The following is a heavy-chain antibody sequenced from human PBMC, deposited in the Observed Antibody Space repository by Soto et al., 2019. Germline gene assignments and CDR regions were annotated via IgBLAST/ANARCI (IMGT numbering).Heavy chain of an antibody. Sequence: QVQLQQWGAGLLKPSETLSLTCAVYGGSFSGYYWSWIRQPPGKGLEWIGEINHSGSTNYNPSPKSRVTISVDTSKNNFSLKLSSLTAADTAVYYCARGIRAVAGGQYFQHWGQGTLVTVSS. J-gene: IGHJ1*01. D-gene: IGHD6-19*01. CDR1: GGSFSGYY. CDR3: ARGIRAVAGGQYFQH. CDR2: INHSGST. V-gene: IGHV4-34*01.